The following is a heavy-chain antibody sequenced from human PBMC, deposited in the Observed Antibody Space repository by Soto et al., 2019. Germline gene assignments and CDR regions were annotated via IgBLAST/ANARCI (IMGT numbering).Heavy chain of an antibody. CDR1: GFTFSNSW. CDR3: ARDPAWGSLDY. D-gene: IGHD7-27*01. J-gene: IGHJ4*02. Sequence: EVQLVESGGGLVQPGGSLRLSCAASGFTFSNSWMSWVRQAPGKGLEWVADINPVESEKYYVDSVKGRFTVSRDNAKNSLYLQMNSLRVEDTALYYCARDPAWGSLDYWGLGNLVSVSS. CDR2: INPVESEK. V-gene: IGHV3-7*01.